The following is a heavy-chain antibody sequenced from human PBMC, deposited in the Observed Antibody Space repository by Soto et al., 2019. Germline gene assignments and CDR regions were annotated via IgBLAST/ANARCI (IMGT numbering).Heavy chain of an antibody. V-gene: IGHV1-58*01. CDR3: ARAPYYDILTGYPYYFDY. D-gene: IGHD3-9*01. J-gene: IGHJ4*02. Sequence: SVKVSCKASGFTFTSSAVQWVRQARGQRLEWIGWIVVGSGNTNYAQKFQERVTITRDMSTSTAYMELSSLRSEDTAVYYCARAPYYDILTGYPYYFDYWGQGTLVTVS. CDR2: IVVGSGNT. CDR1: GFTFTSSA.